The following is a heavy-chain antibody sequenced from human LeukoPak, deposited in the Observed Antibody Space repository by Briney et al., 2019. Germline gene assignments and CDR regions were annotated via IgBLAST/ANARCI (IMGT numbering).Heavy chain of an antibody. J-gene: IGHJ3*02. CDR3: AKDRYSSSIDAFDI. V-gene: IGHV3-30*02. Sequence: SGGSLRLSCAASGFTFSNYGMHWVRQAPGKGLEWVAFMRYDGGNEYYADSVKGRITISRDNSKNTLDLQMNGLRVEDTAVYFCAKDRYSSSIDAFDIWGQGTLVTVSS. D-gene: IGHD6-6*01. CDR1: GFTFSNYG. CDR2: MRYDGGNE.